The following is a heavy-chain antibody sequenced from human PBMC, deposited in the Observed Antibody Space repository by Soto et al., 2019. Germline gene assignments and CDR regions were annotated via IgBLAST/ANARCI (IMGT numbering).Heavy chain of an antibody. D-gene: IGHD5-12*01. Sequence: QVQLVQSGTEVKKPGSSVKVSCQASGVTFSSFAISWVRQAPGQGLEWMGGIIPIFRTPNCAQNFQGRVTITADESTRSAYMELSRLRSEDTAVYYCARSTGSGFRPGTHRFNWFDPWGQGTLVTVSS. J-gene: IGHJ5*02. CDR1: GVTFSSFA. CDR3: ARSTGSGFRPGTHRFNWFDP. V-gene: IGHV1-69*01. CDR2: IIPIFRTP.